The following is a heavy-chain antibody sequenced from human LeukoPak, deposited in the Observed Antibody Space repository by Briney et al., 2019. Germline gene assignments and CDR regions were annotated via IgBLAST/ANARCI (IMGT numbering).Heavy chain of an antibody. CDR3: ASRYCGSTSCYYHSGRYAFYI. J-gene: IGHJ3*02. CDR1: CCTFTSYC. Sequence: ASVQVFCKASCCTFTSYCISWGRRDPREGVVELGGIIAYSGNTNYPQKLQGRGTMTTDTSTNTAYMELRSLRSDDPAVYYCASRYCGSTSCYYHSGRYAFYIWGQGTMVTVSS. CDR2: IIAYSGNT. V-gene: IGHV1-18*01. D-gene: IGHD2-2*01.